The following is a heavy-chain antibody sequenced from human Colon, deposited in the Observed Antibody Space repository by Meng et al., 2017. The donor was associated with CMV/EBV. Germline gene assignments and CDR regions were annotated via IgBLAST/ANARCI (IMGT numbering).Heavy chain of an antibody. CDR1: GFMFGDFG. CDR2: TGGSGVHS. J-gene: IGHJ4*01. V-gene: IGHV3-23*01. D-gene: IGHD3-3*01. CDR3: AKGTQHSDFWSGFRH. Sequence: SGFMFGDFGMTWVRQAPGKGLEWVASTGGSGVHSYYADSVKGRFTISRDNSRNTVYLEMNYLRAEDTALYYCAKGTQHSDFWSGFRHWGHGTLVTVSS.